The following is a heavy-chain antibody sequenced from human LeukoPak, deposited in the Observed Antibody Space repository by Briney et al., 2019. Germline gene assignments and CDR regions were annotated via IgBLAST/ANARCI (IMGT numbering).Heavy chain of an antibody. V-gene: IGHV3-23*01. CDR3: TKDPNGDYVGAFDP. D-gene: IGHD4-17*01. CDR1: GFTLSSFA. Sequence: QSGGSLRLSCEASGFTLSSFAMTWVRQAPGKGLEWVSSITGSHGRTYNTDSVKGRFTISRDNSQNTLYLQMNSLRAEDTAVYYCTKDPNGDYVGAFDPWGQGTLVTVSS. J-gene: IGHJ5*02. CDR2: ITGSHGRT.